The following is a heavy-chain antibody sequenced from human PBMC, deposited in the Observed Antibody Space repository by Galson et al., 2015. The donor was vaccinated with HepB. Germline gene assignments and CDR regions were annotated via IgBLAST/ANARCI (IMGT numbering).Heavy chain of an antibody. CDR3: ASLGGTGTSQDY. J-gene: IGHJ4*02. CDR1: GGSISSSNW. V-gene: IGHV4-4*02. Sequence: TLSLTCAVSGGSISSSNWWSWVRQPPGKGLEWIGEIYYSGSANYNPSLKSRVTISVDKSKNQFSLKLSSVTAADTAVYYCASLGGTGTSQDYWGQGTLVTISS. CDR2: IYYSGSA. D-gene: IGHD1-7*01.